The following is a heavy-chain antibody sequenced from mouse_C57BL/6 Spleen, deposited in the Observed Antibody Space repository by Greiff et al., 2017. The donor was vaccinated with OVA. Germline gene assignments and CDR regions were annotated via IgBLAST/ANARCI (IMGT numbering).Heavy chain of an antibody. D-gene: IGHD2-3*01. CDR2: IHPNSGST. V-gene: IGHV1-64*01. CDR3: ARWLLRWDY. J-gene: IGHJ2*01. CDR1: GYTFTSYW. Sequence: VQLQQSGAELVKPGASVKLSCKASGYTFTSYWMHWVKQRPGQGLEWIGMIHPNSGSTNYNEKFKSKATLTVDKSSSTAYMQRSSLTSEDSAVYYCARWLLRWDYWGQGTTLTVSS.